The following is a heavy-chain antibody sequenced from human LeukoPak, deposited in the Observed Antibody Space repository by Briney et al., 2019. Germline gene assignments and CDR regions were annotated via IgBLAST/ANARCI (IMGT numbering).Heavy chain of an antibody. Sequence: GGSLRVSCAASGFTVSSKYMSWVRQAPGKGLEWVSVIYSGGSAYYADSVKGRFTISRGNSKNTLYLQMNSLRPEDTAVYYCARGSSGSYYGFDCWGQGTLVTVSS. D-gene: IGHD1-26*01. CDR1: GFTVSSKY. CDR3: ARGSSGSYYGFDC. V-gene: IGHV3-66*02. CDR2: IYSGGSA. J-gene: IGHJ4*02.